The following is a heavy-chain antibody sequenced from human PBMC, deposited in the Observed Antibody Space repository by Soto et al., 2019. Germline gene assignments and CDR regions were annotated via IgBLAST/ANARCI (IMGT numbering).Heavy chain of an antibody. CDR3: ARRYCDTHFYLWLDP. CDR1: GASISSFY. CDR2: IHTTGTT. J-gene: IGHJ5*02. Sequence: SETLSLTCTVSGASISSFYWSWIRQPAGKGLEWIGRIHTTGTTNYNPSLRGRVTMSVDTSKNQFSLKLSSVTAADTAVYYCARRYCDTHFYLWLDPWGQGTLVTVSS. D-gene: IGHD2-15*01. V-gene: IGHV4-4*07.